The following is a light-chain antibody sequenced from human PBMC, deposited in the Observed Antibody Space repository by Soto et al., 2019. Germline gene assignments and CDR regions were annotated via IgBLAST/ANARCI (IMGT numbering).Light chain of an antibody. V-gene: IGKV3-11*01. Sequence: EIVLTQSPATLSLSPGQRATLSCRASQSVNSYLTWYQQKPGQAPRLLIYDTFNRATGIPARFSGSGSGTDFTLTISSLEPEDFAVYYCQQRINWPLTVGGGTKVDIK. CDR1: QSVNSY. J-gene: IGKJ4*01. CDR3: QQRINWPLT. CDR2: DTF.